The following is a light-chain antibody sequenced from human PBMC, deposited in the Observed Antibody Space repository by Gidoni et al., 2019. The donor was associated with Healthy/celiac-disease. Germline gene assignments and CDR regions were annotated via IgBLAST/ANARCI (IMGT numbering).Light chain of an antibody. J-gene: IGKJ4*01. CDR3: QQSYSTPLT. V-gene: IGKV1-39*01. Sequence: DVQMTQSPSSLSASVGDRVTSTCRASQRFSSYFNWYQQKPGKAPKLLIYAASSLQSGVPSRFSGSGSGTDFTLTISSLQPEDFATYYCQQSYSTPLTFGGGTKVEIK. CDR1: QRFSSY. CDR2: AAS.